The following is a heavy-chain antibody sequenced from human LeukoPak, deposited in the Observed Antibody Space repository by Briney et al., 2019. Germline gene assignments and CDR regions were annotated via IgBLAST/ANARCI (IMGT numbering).Heavy chain of an antibody. CDR2: IYYSGST. D-gene: IGHD3-22*01. Sequence: KSSETLSLTCTVSGGSISSYYWSWIRQPPGKGLEWIGYIYYSGSTNRNPSLKSRVTISVDTSKNQFSLKLSSVTAADTAVYYCARQRTYYYDSSGYYGAFDIWGQGTMVTVSS. CDR3: ARQRTYYYDSSGYYGAFDI. V-gene: IGHV4-59*08. CDR1: GGSISSYY. J-gene: IGHJ3*02.